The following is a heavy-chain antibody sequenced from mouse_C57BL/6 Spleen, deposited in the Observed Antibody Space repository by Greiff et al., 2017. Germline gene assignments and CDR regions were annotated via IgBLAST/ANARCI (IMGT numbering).Heavy chain of an antibody. CDR3: ARGANWDGGFDY. V-gene: IGHV5-6*01. CDR1: GFTFSSYG. CDR2: ISSGGSYT. D-gene: IGHD4-1*01. J-gene: IGHJ2*01. Sequence: EVQGVESGGDLVKPGGSLKLSCAASGFTFSSYGMSWVRQTPDKRLEWVATISSGGSYTYYPDSVKGRFTISRDNAKNTLYLQMSSLKSEDTAMYYCARGANWDGGFDYWGQGTTLTVSS.